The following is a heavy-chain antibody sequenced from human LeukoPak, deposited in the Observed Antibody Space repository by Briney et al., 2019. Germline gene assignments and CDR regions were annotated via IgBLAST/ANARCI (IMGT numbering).Heavy chain of an antibody. CDR2: ISSSSSYI. Sequence: PGGSLRLSCAASGFTFSSYGMNWVRQAPGKGLEWVSSISSSSSYIYYADSVKGRFTVSRDNAKNSLFLQMNSLRVEDTAVYYCARNLNYHVSGSHYPLDYWGQGTLVTVSS. D-gene: IGHD3-10*01. CDR1: GFTFSSYG. J-gene: IGHJ4*02. CDR3: ARNLNYHVSGSHYPLDY. V-gene: IGHV3-21*01.